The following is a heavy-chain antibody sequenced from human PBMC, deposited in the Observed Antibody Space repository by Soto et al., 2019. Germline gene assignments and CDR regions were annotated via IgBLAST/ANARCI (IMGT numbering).Heavy chain of an antibody. CDR1: GGTFSSYT. V-gene: IGHV1-69*02. CDR2: IIPILGIA. D-gene: IGHD2-2*01. J-gene: IGHJ6*03. Sequence: QVQLVQSGAEVKKPGSSVKVSCKASGGTFSSYTISWVRQAPGQGLEWMGRIIPILGIANYAQKFQGRVTITADKSTSTAYMELSSLRSEDTAVYYCANTSPRGRGSYYYYYMDVWGKGTTVTVSS. CDR3: ANTSPRGRGSYYYYYMDV.